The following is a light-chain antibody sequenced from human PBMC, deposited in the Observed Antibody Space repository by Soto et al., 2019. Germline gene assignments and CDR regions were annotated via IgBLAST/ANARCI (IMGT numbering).Light chain of an antibody. Sequence: AIQMTQSPSSLSASVGDRVIITCRASQGVGRDLGWYQQKPRKAPRLLIYHASTLLSGVPSRFSGSGSGTDFTLTIASLQPEDFATYFCLQDYSNPLTFGGGTKVANK. CDR3: LQDYSNPLT. J-gene: IGKJ4*01. CDR2: HAS. V-gene: IGKV1-6*01. CDR1: QGVGRD.